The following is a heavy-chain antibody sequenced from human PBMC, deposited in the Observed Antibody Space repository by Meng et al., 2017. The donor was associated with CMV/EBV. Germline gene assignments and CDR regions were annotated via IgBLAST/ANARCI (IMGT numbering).Heavy chain of an antibody. CDR1: GYSFTSYW. D-gene: IGHD3-3*01. Sequence: GESLKMSCKGSGYSFTSYWIGWVRQMPGKGLEWIGITYPGDSDTRYSPSFHGQVTISADNPISAAYLQWSSLKASDTAMYYSARRGFLGGVVSYWGQGTLVTVSS. J-gene: IGHJ4*02. CDR2: TYPGDSDT. V-gene: IGHV5-51*01. CDR3: ARRGFLGGVVSY.